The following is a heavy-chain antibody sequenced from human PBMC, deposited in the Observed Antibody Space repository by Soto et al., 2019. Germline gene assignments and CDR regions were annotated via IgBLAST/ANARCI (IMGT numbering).Heavy chain of an antibody. D-gene: IGHD3-22*01. CDR2: INPNSGGT. CDR1: RYTFHRYY. V-gene: IGHV1-2*02. J-gene: IGHJ4*02. Sequence: AASVTVSHNASRYTFHRYYIHWIRQPPGQGLEWMGWINPNSGGTNYAQKFQGRVTMTRDTSISTAYMELSRLRSDDTAVYYCAREARDTMIVPRGVFDYWGQGTLVTVSS. CDR3: AREARDTMIVPRGVFDY.